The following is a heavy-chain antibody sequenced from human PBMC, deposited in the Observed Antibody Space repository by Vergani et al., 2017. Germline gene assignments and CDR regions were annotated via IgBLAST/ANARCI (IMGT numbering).Heavy chain of an antibody. CDR3: ARFPRDFWSGYPENFDY. V-gene: IGHV2-26*01. J-gene: IGHJ4*02. CDR1: GFSLSNARMG. CDR2: IFSYDEK. D-gene: IGHD3-3*01. Sequence: QVTLKGSGPVLVKPTKTLTLTCSVSGFSLSNARMGVSWIRQPPGKALEWLAHIFSYDEKSYSTSLKSKLTISKDTSKSQVVLTMTNMDPVDTATYYCARFPRDFWSGYPENFDYWGQGTLVTVSS.